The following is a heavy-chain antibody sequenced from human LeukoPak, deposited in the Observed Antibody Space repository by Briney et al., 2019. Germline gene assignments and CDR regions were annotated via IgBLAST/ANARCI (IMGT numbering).Heavy chain of an antibody. CDR1: GFTFSSFS. J-gene: IGHJ6*02. V-gene: IGHV3-23*01. D-gene: IGHD3-3*01. CDR3: AKLGSFGVVIKYYYYGMDV. CDR2: ISGSGGST. Sequence: PGGSLRLSCAASGFTFSSFSMIWVRQAPGKGLEWVSAISGSGGSTYYADSVKGRFTISRDNSKNTLYLQMNSLRAEDTAVYYCAKLGSFGVVIKYYYYGMDVWGQGTTVTVSS.